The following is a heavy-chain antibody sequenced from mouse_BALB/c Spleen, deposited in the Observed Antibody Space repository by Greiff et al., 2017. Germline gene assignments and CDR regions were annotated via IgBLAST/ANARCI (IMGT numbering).Heavy chain of an antibody. J-gene: IGHJ3*01. V-gene: IGHV2-6-4*01. D-gene: IGHD2-4*01. CDR3: ARNFYYDYGLAY. Sequence: VKLMESGPGLVAPSQSLSITCTVSGFSLSRYSVYWVRQPPGKGLEWLGMIWGGGSTDYNSALKSRLSISKDNSKSQVFLKMNSLQTDDTAMYYCARNFYYDYGLAYWGQGTLVTVSA. CDR1: GFSLSRYS. CDR2: IWGGGST.